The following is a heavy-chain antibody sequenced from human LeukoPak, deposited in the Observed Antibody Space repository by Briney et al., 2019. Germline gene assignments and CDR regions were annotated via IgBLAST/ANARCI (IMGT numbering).Heavy chain of an antibody. CDR1: GYTFTSYA. CDR2: INAGNGNT. J-gene: IGHJ4*02. CDR3: ARGMYDSSGIDY. D-gene: IGHD3-22*01. Sequence: GASVKVSCKASGYTFTSYAMHWVRQAPGQRLEWMGWINAGNGNTKYSQKFQGRVTITRDTSASTAYMELSSLRSEDTAVYYCARGMYDSSGIDYWGQGTLVTVSS. V-gene: IGHV1-3*01.